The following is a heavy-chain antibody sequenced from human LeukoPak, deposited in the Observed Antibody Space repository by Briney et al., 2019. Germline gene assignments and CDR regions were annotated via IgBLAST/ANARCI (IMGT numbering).Heavy chain of an antibody. CDR1: GGSISSTVW. CDR3: AGWGVDYGGKFDYLDY. V-gene: IGHV4-4*02. J-gene: IGHJ4*02. CDR2: IFHYGTT. D-gene: IGHD4-23*01. Sequence: SGTLSLTCAVSGGSISSTVWWSLVRQPPGKGLEGIGDIFHYGTTNYNPSLKSRLTMSVDTSTNQFSLKLNSVTAADTAVYYCAGWGVDYGGKFDYLDYWGQGMLVTVSS.